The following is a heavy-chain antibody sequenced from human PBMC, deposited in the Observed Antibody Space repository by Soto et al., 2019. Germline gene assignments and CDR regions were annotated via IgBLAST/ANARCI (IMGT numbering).Heavy chain of an antibody. J-gene: IGHJ4*02. CDR2: INAGNGNT. CDR3: ARAGAYYYDSSGYYSLRY. D-gene: IGHD3-22*01. Sequence: ASVKVSCKASGYTFTSYAMHWVRQAPGQRLEWMGWINAGNGNTKYSQKFQGRVTITRDTSASTAYMELSSLRSEDTAVYYCARAGAYYYDSSGYYSLRYWGQGTLVTVS. CDR1: GYTFTSYA. V-gene: IGHV1-3*01.